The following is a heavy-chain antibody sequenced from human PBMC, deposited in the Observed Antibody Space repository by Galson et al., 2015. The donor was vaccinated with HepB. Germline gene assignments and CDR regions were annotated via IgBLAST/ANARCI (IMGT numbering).Heavy chain of an antibody. J-gene: IGHJ6*02. CDR2: INTNTGTP. CDR1: GYTFTSYV. D-gene: IGHD6-19*01. CDR3: ARVTSIYDFSSRAYSYYYYGMDV. Sequence: SGYTFTSYVINWVRQAPGQGLEWMGGINTNTGTPTYAQGFTGRFVFSLDTSVSTAYLQISSLKTEDTAVYYCARVTSIYDFSSRAYSYYYYGMDVWGQGTTVAVSS. V-gene: IGHV7-4-1*02.